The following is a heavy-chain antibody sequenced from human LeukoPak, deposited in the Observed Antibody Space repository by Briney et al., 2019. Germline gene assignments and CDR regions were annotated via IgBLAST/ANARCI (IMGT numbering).Heavy chain of an antibody. CDR1: GFTFSSYD. V-gene: IGHV3-30*18. D-gene: IGHD5-12*01. Sequence: GGSLRLSCAASGFTFSSYDMHWVRQAPGKGLEWVAVISYDGSNKYYADSVKGRFTISRDNSKNTLYLQMNSLRAEDTAVYYCAKDLSIVATAFDYWGQGTLVTVSS. CDR3: AKDLSIVATAFDY. J-gene: IGHJ4*02. CDR2: ISYDGSNK.